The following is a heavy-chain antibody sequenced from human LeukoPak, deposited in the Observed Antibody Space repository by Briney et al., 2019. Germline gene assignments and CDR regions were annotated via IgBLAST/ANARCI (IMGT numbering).Heavy chain of an antibody. Sequence: GGSLRLSCAASGFTFSNYYMSWVRQAPGKGLEWVADIKEGGSEKYSVDSVKGRFTISRDNARNSLYLQMNSLRAEDTAVYYCASGRQLGYWGQGTLVTVPS. CDR1: GFTFSNYY. CDR2: IKEGGSEK. V-gene: IGHV3-7*01. J-gene: IGHJ4*02. CDR3: ASGRQLGY. D-gene: IGHD6-13*01.